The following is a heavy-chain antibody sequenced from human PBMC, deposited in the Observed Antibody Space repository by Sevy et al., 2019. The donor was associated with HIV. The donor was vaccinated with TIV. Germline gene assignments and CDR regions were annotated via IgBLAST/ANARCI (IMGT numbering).Heavy chain of an antibody. V-gene: IGHV1-18*01. CDR3: ARDQPIGGSGWSYYYYYYMDV. J-gene: IGHJ6*03. CDR1: GYTFTSYG. CDR2: ISAYNGNT. Sequence: ASVKVSCKASGYTFTSYGISWVRQAPGQGLEWMGWISAYNGNTNYAQKLQGRVTMTTDTSTSTAYMELRSLRSDDTAVYYCARDQPIGGSGWSYYYYYYMDVWGKGTTVTVSS. D-gene: IGHD6-19*01.